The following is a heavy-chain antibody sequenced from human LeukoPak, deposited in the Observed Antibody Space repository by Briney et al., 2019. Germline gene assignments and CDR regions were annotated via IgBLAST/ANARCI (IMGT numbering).Heavy chain of an antibody. V-gene: IGHV1-18*01. Sequence: ASVKVSCKASGYTFTSYGISWVRQAPGQGLEWMGWISAYNGNTNYAQKLQGRVTMTTDTSTSTAYMELSSLRSEDTAVYYCAREDIVVEPAAPTTWGQGTLVTVSS. CDR2: ISAYNGNT. CDR3: AREDIVVEPAAPTT. D-gene: IGHD2-2*01. CDR1: GYTFTSYG. J-gene: IGHJ4*02.